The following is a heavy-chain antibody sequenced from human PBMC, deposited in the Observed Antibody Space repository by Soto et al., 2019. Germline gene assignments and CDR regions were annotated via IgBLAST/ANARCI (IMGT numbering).Heavy chain of an antibody. D-gene: IGHD3-22*01. CDR2: IIPIFGTA. V-gene: IGHV1-69*13. Sequence: SVKVSRKASGGTFSSYAISWVRQAPGQGLEWMGGIIPIFGTANYAQKFQGRVTITADESTSTAYMELSSLRSEDTAVYYCASPGQFLTMIVREGAFDIWGQGTMVTVSS. CDR3: ASPGQFLTMIVREGAFDI. CDR1: GGTFSSYA. J-gene: IGHJ3*02.